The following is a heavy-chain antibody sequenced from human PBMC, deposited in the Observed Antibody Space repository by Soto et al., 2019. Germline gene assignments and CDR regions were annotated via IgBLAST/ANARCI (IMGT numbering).Heavy chain of an antibody. J-gene: IGHJ4*02. CDR3: TTKFQPAAAGFDY. CDR1: GFTFSNAW. D-gene: IGHD6-13*01. CDR2: IKSKTDGGTT. V-gene: IGHV3-15*07. Sequence: EVQLVESGGGLVKPGGSLRLSCAASGFTFSNAWMNWVRQAPGKGLERVGRIKSKTDGGTTDYAAPVKGRFTISRDDSKNTLYLQMNSLKTEDTAVYYCTTKFQPAAAGFDYWGQGTLVTVSS.